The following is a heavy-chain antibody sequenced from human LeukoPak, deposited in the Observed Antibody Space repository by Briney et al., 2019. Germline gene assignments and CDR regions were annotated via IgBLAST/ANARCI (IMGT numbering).Heavy chain of an antibody. V-gene: IGHV4-39*07. Sequence: PSETLSLTCTVSGGSFSSSSYYWGWIRQPPGKGLEWIGNIYYSGNTYYNPSLKSRVTISVDTSKNQFSLKLSSVTAADTAVYYCARRRVGATTGAFDIWGQGTMVTVSS. CDR3: ARRRVGATTGAFDI. D-gene: IGHD1-26*01. CDR1: GGSFSSSSYY. J-gene: IGHJ3*02. CDR2: IYYSGNT.